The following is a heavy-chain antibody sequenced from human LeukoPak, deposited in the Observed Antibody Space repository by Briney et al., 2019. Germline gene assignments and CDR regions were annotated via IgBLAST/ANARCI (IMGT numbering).Heavy chain of an antibody. CDR3: AKDYATVVMFWFDP. V-gene: IGHV3-23*01. J-gene: IGHJ5*02. CDR2: ISGSGGST. CDR1: GFTFSNSA. D-gene: IGHD4-23*01. Sequence: GGSLRLSCAASGFTFSNSAMSWVRQAPGKGLEWVSAISGSGGSTYYADSVKGRFTISRDNSKNTLYLQMNSLRAEDTAVYYCAKDYATVVMFWFDPWGQGTLVTVSS.